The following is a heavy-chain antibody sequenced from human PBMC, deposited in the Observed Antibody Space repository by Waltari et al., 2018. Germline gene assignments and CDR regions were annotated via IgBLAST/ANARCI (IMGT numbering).Heavy chain of an antibody. V-gene: IGHV1-3*01. CDR2: INAGNGNT. CDR1: GYTFTSYA. CDR3: AGGSSWSPTWYFDL. Sequence: QVQLVQSGAEVKKPGASVKVSCKASGYTFTSYAMHWVRQAPGQRREWMGWINAGNGNTKYSQKFQGRVTITRDTSASTAYMELSSLRSEDTAVYYCAGGSSWSPTWYFDLWGRGTLVTVSS. J-gene: IGHJ2*01. D-gene: IGHD6-13*01.